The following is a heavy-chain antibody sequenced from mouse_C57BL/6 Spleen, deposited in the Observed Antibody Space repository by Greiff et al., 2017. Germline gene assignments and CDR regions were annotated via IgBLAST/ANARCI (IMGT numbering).Heavy chain of an antibody. J-gene: IGHJ4*01. CDR3: ARGMDSSLYYYAMDY. V-gene: IGHV1-20*01. Sequence: EVQLQQSGPELVKPGDSVKISCKASGYSFTGYFMNWVMQSHGKSLEWIGRINPYNGDTLYNQKFKGKAKLTVDKSSSTANMELRSLTSEDSAVYYCARGMDSSLYYYAMDYWGQGTSVTVSS. CDR1: GYSFTGYF. CDR2: INPYNGDT. D-gene: IGHD1-1*01.